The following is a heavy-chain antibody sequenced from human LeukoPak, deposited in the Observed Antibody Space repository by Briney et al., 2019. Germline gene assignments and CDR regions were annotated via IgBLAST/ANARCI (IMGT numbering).Heavy chain of an antibody. J-gene: IGHJ2*01. CDR1: GYTFTSYG. CDR3: ARDNWAPTRAYYYDSSGYQGSDWYFDL. Sequence: ASVKVSCKASGYTFTSYGISWVRQAPGQGLEWKGWISAYNGNTNYAQKLQGRVTMTTDTSTSTAYMELRSLRSDDTAVYYCARDNWAPTRAYYYDSSGYQGSDWYFDLWGRGTLVTVSS. CDR2: ISAYNGNT. D-gene: IGHD3-22*01. V-gene: IGHV1-18*01.